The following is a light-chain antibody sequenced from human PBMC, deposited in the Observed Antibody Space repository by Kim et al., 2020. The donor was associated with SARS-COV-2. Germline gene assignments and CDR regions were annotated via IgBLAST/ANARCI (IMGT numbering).Light chain of an antibody. CDR1: SSSSGSNT. V-gene: IGLV1-44*01. J-gene: IGLJ3*02. Sequence: PGQRVTSSCSGSSSSSGSNTVNWYQQLPGTAPKLLIYSNNQPPAGVPDRFSGSKSGTAASLAISGLQSEEEADYYWAAWDDSLKGFGGGTQRTVL. CDR2: SNN. CDR3: AAWDDSLKG.